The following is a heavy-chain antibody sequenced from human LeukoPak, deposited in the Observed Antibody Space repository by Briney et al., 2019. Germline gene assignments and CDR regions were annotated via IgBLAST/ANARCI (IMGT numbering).Heavy chain of an antibody. CDR1: GFTFSSYG. D-gene: IGHD3-9*01. CDR3: AREGPRYYDILTGEKNYFDY. Sequence: PGGSLRLSCAASGFTFSSYGMHWVGQAPGKGLEWVAFIRYDGNNKYYADSVKGRFTISRDNSKNTLYLQMNSLRAEDTAVYYCAREGPRYYDILTGEKNYFDYWGQGTLVTVSS. CDR2: IRYDGNNK. J-gene: IGHJ4*02. V-gene: IGHV3-30*02.